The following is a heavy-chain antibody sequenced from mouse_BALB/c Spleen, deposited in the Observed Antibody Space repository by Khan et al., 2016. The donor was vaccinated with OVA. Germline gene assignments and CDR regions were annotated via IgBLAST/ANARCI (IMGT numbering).Heavy chain of an antibody. CDR1: GFTFTNYG. CDR3: ARVGCNGTMDF. J-gene: IGHJ4*01. Sequence: QIQLVQSGPELKKPGETVQISCKASGFTFTNYGMNWVRQAPGKGLKWMGWINTYTGEPTFTDDFKGRFAFSLETSASTAYLQINSLKNEDTATYYWARVGCNGTMDFWGQGTSVTVSS. CDR2: INTYTGEP. V-gene: IGHV9-3-1*01.